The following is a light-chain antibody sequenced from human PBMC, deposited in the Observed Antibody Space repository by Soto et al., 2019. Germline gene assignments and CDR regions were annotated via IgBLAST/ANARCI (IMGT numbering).Light chain of an antibody. V-gene: IGKV3-11*01. CDR1: QSVSSN. Sequence: EIVMTQSPATLSVSPGERATLSCRASQSVSSNLAWYQQKPGQAPRLLIYGASSRESGIPARFSGSGSGTDFTLTISSLEPEDFAVYYCQQRSNWPPSFGQGTRLEIK. CDR2: GAS. J-gene: IGKJ5*01. CDR3: QQRSNWPPS.